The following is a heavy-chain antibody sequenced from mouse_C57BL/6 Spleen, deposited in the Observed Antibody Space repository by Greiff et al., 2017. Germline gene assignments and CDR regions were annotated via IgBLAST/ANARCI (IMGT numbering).Heavy chain of an antibody. V-gene: IGHV1-80*01. D-gene: IGHD1-1*01. Sequence: VQLQQSGAELVKPGASVKISCKASGYAFSSYWMNWVKQRPGKGLEWIGQIYPGDGDTNYNGKFKGKATLTADKSSSTAYMQLSSLTSEDSAVYFCARCYYYGSSYAYFDVWGTGTTVTVAS. CDR3: ARCYYYGSSYAYFDV. CDR2: IYPGDGDT. CDR1: GYAFSSYW. J-gene: IGHJ1*03.